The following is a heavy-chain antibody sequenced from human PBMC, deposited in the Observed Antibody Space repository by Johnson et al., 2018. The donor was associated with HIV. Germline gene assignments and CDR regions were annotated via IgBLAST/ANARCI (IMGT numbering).Heavy chain of an antibody. CDR2: IRGRANTYAT. CDR1: GFTFSGSA. D-gene: IGHD3-3*01. CDR3: ATERYYNFWSGSGHAAFDI. J-gene: IGHJ3*02. V-gene: IGHV3-73*01. Sequence: VQLVESGGGLVQPGGSLELSCAASGFTFSGSAMHWVRQASGKGLEWVGRIRGRANTYATAYAASLKGSFTISRDNAKNSLYLQMHNLRVEDTAVYYCATERYYNFWSGSGHAAFDIWGQGTMVTVSS.